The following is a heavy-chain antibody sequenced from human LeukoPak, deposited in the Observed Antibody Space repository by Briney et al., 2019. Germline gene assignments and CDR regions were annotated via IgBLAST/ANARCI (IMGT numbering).Heavy chain of an antibody. CDR1: GGSISSYY. CDR2: IYYSGST. J-gene: IGHJ4*02. CDR3: ARRPAYYDILTGYYAAHFDY. D-gene: IGHD3-9*01. V-gene: IGHV4-30-4*08. Sequence: SETLSLTCTVSGGSISSYYWSWIRQPPGKGLEWIGYIYYSGSTYYNPSLKSRVTISVDTSKNQFSLKLSSVTAADTAVYYCARRPAYYDILTGYYAAHFDYWGQGTLVTVSS.